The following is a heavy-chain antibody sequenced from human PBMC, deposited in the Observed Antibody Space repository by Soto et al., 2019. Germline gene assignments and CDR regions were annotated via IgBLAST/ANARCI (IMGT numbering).Heavy chain of an antibody. CDR2: ISYDGSNK. V-gene: IGHV3-30*18. CDR3: AKDQVTSIVLMVYAIGMDV. D-gene: IGHD2-8*01. Sequence: PGGSLRLSCAASGFTFSSYGMHWVRQAPGKXLEWVAVISYDGSNKYYADSVKGRFTISRDNSKNTLYLQINSLRAEDTAVYYCAKDQVTSIVLMVYAIGMDVWGQGPTVTVSS. CDR1: GFTFSSYG. J-gene: IGHJ6*02.